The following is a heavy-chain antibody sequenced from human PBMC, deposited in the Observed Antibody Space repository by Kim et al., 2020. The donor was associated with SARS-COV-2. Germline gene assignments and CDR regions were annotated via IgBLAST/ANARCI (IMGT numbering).Heavy chain of an antibody. Sequence: SETLSLTCTVSGGSISSGGYYWSWIRQHPGKGLEWIGYIYYSGSTYYNPSLKSRVIISVDTSKNQFSLKLSSVTAADTAVYYCARARLRVLMVVDCFDYWGQRTLVTVSS. V-gene: IGHV4-31*03. CDR3: ARARLRVLMVVDCFDY. D-gene: IGHD3-22*01. CDR2: IYYSGST. CDR1: GGSISSGGYY. J-gene: IGHJ4*02.